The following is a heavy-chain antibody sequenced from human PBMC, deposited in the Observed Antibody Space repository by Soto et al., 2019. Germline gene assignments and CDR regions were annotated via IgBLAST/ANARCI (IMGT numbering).Heavy chain of an antibody. CDR1: GFSHNTYV. J-gene: IGHJ4*02. CDR2: VNAASGNT. V-gene: IGHV1-3*01. CDR3: ARRPLLESHFDY. Sequence: QVHLVQSGAEARKPGASVNVSCMASGFSHNTYVVHWVRQAPGQGLEWMGWVNAASGNTQTSQKFQGRLTLTRDTSANTAYMELSSLRTEDTAVYFCARRPLLESHFDYWGQGTLVAVSS.